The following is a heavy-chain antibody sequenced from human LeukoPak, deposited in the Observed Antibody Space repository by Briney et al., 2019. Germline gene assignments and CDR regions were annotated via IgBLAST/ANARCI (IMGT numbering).Heavy chain of an antibody. CDR1: GGTFSSYG. CDR3: AKDMYDYVWGSYRHNWFDP. V-gene: IGHV3-30*18. J-gene: IGHJ5*02. D-gene: IGHD3-16*02. CDR2: ISYDGSNK. Sequence: SCKASGGTFSSYGMHWVRQAPGKGLEWVAVISYDGSNKYYADSVKGRFTISRDNSKNTLYLQMNSLRAEDTAVYYCAKDMYDYVWGSYRHNWFDPWGQGTLVTVSS.